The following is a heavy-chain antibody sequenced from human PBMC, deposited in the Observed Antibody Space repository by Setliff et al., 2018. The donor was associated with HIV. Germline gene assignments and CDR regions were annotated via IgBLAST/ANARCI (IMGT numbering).Heavy chain of an antibody. V-gene: IGHV4-4*08. CDR3: ALDPGYRRDY. CDR2: IYTSGST. Sequence: PSETLSLTCTVSGGSIRSFFWSWIRQPPGKGLEWIGHIYTSGSTNYNPSLKSRVTMSVDTSKNQFSLNLSPVTAADTAVYYCALDPGYRRDYWGQGTLVTVSS. CDR1: GGSIRSFF. J-gene: IGHJ4*02. D-gene: IGHD5-12*01.